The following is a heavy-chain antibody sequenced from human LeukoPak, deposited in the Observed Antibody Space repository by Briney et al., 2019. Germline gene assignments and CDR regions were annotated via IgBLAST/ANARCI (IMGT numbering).Heavy chain of an antibody. V-gene: IGHV1-69*01. CDR3: ARVMKCSSTSCYEGAPNGWYYCYYMDV. CDR1: GGTFSSYA. Sequence: SVKVSCKASGGTFSSYAISWVRQAPGQGLEWMGGIIPIFGTANYAQKFQGRVTITADESTSTAYMELSSLRSEDTAVYYCARVMKCSSTSCYEGAPNGWYYCYYMDVWGKGTTVTVSS. J-gene: IGHJ6*03. D-gene: IGHD2-2*01. CDR2: IIPIFGTA.